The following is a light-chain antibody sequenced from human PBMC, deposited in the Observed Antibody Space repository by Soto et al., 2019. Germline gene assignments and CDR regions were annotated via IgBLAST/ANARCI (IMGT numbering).Light chain of an antibody. V-gene: IGLV7-46*01. CDR2: DTN. Sequence: QAVVTQEPSLTVSPGGTITLTCDSSTGAVTSGHYPYWFQQKPGQAPRTLIADTNNRFSWTPARFSGSLLGGKATLTLSGAQPEDEAEYFCLLSYSGSYWVFGGGTKLTVL. CDR1: TGAVTSGHY. CDR3: LLSYSGSYWV. J-gene: IGLJ3*02.